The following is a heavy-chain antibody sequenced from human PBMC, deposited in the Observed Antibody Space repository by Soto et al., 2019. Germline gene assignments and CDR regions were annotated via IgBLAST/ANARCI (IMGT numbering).Heavy chain of an antibody. D-gene: IGHD5-18*01. V-gene: IGHV3-21*01. CDR2: IGSGSEYR. J-gene: IGHJ6*02. CDR1: GFTFSSYN. CDR3: ARALGYNYGDRDHYYGMDV. Sequence: GGSLRLSCVASGFTFSSYNINWVRQAPGQGLERVSFIGSGSEYRFYADSVKGRLTLSRDNSKNTLYLQMNSLGPDDTAVYYCARALGYNYGDRDHYYGMDVWGQGTTVTV.